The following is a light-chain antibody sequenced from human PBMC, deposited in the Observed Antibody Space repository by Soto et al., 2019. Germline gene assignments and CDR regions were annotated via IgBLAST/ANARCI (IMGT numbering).Light chain of an antibody. CDR2: GAS. CDR1: QSISSS. CDR3: QQCYNWPLT. J-gene: IGKJ4*01. Sequence: EMVMTQSPATLSVSPGERATLSSSASQSISSSLAWYQQKPGQAPRLLIYGASTRATGVPARSSGSGSGTEFALTISSLQSEDFAVYYCQQCYNWPLTFGGGTKVEIK. V-gene: IGKV3-15*01.